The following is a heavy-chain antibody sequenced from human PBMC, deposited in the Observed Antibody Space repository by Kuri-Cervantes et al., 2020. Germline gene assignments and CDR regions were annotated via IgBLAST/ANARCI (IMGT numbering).Heavy chain of an antibody. V-gene: IGHV4-34*01. CDR3: ATRGAYCGGDCYPGDAFDI. J-gene: IGHJ3*02. CDR2: INHSGST. CDR1: GGSFSGYY. Sequence: GSLRPSCAVYGGSFSGYYWSWIRQPPGKGLGWIGEINHSGSTNYNPSLKSRVTISVDTSKNQFPLKLSSVTAADTAVYYCATRGAYCGGDCYPGDAFDIWGQGTMVTVSS. D-gene: IGHD2-21*02.